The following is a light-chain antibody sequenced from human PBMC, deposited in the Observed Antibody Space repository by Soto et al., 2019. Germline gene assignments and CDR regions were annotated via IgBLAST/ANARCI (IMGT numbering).Light chain of an antibody. V-gene: IGLV2-23*03. CDR3: CSYAGSHSFVV. J-gene: IGLJ2*01. Sequence: QSVLTQPASVSGSPGQSITISCTGTSSDFGSYNLVSWYQQNPGKAPKLMIYEGTKRPSGVSNRFSGSKSGNTASLTISGLQAEDEADYYCCSYAGSHSFVVFGGGTKLTVL. CDR2: EGT. CDR1: SSDFGSYNL.